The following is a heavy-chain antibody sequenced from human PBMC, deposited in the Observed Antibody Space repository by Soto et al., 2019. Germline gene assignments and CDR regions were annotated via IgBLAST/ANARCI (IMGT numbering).Heavy chain of an antibody. CDR1: GYSFINYV. V-gene: IGHV1-18*01. J-gene: IGHJ3*02. CDR2: VSAYNGNT. Sequence: ASVKVSCKASGYSFINYVISWVRQAPGQGLEWMGWVSAYNGNTNYAQKFQGRVTMTTDTSTSTAYMELRSLRSDDTAVYYCARDFNCTRRCIDVFDIWGQGTMVTVSS. CDR3: ARDFNCTRRCIDVFDI. D-gene: IGHD2-8*01.